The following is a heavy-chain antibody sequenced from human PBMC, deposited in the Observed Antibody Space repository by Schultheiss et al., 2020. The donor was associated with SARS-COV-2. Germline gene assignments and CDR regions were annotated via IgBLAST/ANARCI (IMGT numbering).Heavy chain of an antibody. CDR1: GYSFTSYW. J-gene: IGHJ6*03. V-gene: IGHV5-51*01. D-gene: IGHD3-3*01. CDR3: ARQDRYYDFWSGHMDV. CDR2: IYPGDSDT. Sequence: GGSLRLSCKGSGYSFTSYWIGWVRQMPGKGLEWMGIIYPGDSDTRYSPSFQGQVTISADKSISTAYLQWSSLKASDTAMYYCARQDRYYDFWSGHMDVWGKGTTVTVSS.